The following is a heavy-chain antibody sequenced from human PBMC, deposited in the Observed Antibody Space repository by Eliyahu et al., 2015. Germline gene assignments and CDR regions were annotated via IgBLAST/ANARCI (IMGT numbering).Heavy chain of an antibody. D-gene: IGHD6-19*01. Sequence: YDXGGIRQAPGKALEWVSYISSSGSTIYYADSVKGRFTISRDNAKNSLYLQMNSLRAEDTAVYYCARDPMYSSGWVSDYWGQGTLVTVSS. CDR2: ISSSGSTI. J-gene: IGHJ4*02. CDR3: ARDPMYSSGWVSDY. CDR1: YD. V-gene: IGHV3-11*01.